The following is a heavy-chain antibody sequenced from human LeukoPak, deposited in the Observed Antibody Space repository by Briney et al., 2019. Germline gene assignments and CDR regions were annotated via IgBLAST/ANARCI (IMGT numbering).Heavy chain of an antibody. V-gene: IGHV4-59*01. CDR3: GRANGVLGGSGGEDY. J-gene: IGHJ4*02. CDR1: GGSISSYY. Sequence: SETLSLTCTVSGGSISSYYWSWIRQPPGKGLEWIGYIYHGGSTSYNPSLRRRVTISVDTSKKQFTLHLTSVTLSDTPVYYGGRANGVLGGSGGEDYWGQGTLVTVSS. CDR2: IYHGGST. D-gene: IGHD3-16*01.